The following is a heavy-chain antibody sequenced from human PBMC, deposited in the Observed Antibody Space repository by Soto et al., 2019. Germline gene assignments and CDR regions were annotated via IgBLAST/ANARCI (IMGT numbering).Heavy chain of an antibody. CDR1: GFTFRSYG. CDR2: ISYDGSNK. J-gene: IGHJ3*02. Sequence: GGSLRLSCAASGFTFRSYGMHWVRQAPGKGLELVAVISYDGSNKYYADSVKGRFTISRDNSKHTLYLQMNSLRAEDTAVYYCAKERRVPGDAFDIWGQGTMVTVSS. CDR3: AKERRVPGDAFDI. V-gene: IGHV3-30*18.